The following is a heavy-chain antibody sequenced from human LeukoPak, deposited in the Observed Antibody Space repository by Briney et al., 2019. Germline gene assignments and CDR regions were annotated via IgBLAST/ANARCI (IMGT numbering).Heavy chain of an antibody. Sequence: GGSLRLSCAVSGFSVSSYGMSWVRQAPGKGLEWISAISVNGETTYYANSVKGRFILSRDNSENTLYLQMNSLRAEDTAVYYCAQGYSSGWYPYWGQGSLVSVSS. CDR2: ISVNGETT. CDR1: GFSVSSYG. J-gene: IGHJ4*02. D-gene: IGHD6-19*01. V-gene: IGHV3-23*01. CDR3: AQGYSSGWYPY.